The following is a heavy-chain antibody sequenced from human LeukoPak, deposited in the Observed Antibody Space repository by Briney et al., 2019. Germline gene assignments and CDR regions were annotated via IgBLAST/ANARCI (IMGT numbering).Heavy chain of an antibody. D-gene: IGHD2-15*01. CDR2: IYPADSDT. CDR3: ARRYCSGGTCYFDY. V-gene: IGHV5-51*01. Sequence: GESLKISCKGSGYSFTSSWIGWVRQPPGKGLEWMGIIYPADSDTRYNPYFEGQVTISADKSISTAYLQWSSLKASDAAIYHCARRYCSGGTCYFDYWGQGTLVTVSS. CDR1: GYSFTSSW. J-gene: IGHJ4*02.